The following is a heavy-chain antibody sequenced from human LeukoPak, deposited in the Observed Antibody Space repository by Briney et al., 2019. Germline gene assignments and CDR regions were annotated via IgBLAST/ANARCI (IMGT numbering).Heavy chain of an antibody. J-gene: IGHJ4*02. CDR2: ISSDGSIT. V-gene: IGHV3-74*01. Sequence: GGSLRLSCAASGFTFNIYWMHWVRQAPGKGLVWVSLISSDGSITSYADSVKGRFTISRDNTKNTVYLQMNSLRVEDTAVYYCARRVGSSESSYYFDYWGQGTLVTVSS. D-gene: IGHD3-22*01. CDR3: ARRVGSSESSYYFDY. CDR1: GFTFNIYW.